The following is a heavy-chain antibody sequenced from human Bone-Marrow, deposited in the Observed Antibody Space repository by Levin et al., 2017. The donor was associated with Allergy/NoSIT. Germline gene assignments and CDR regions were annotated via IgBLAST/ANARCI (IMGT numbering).Heavy chain of an antibody. V-gene: IGHV3-7*01. CDR3: ASPPPVIADGGADV. CDR2: IKEDGSEK. D-gene: IGHD3-16*02. Sequence: GGSLRLSCVASGFSFTKYWMSWVRQTPGKGLQWVANIKEDGSEKDYVDSVKGRFTISRDNAKNSMYLQMDSLRPEDTAVYYCASPPPVIADGGADVWGQGTTVTVAS. J-gene: IGHJ6*02. CDR1: GFSFTKYW.